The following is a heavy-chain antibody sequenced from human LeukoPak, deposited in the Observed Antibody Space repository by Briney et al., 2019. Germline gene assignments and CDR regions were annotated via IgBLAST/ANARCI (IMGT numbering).Heavy chain of an antibody. CDR2: VYSGGST. V-gene: IGHV3-66*02. J-gene: IGHJ5*02. CDR3: ARSIVATINA. D-gene: IGHD5-12*01. Sequence: GGSLRLSCASSGLTVSSKYIRWVRQAPGRGLGWVSGVYSGGSTCYADSVKGRFTISRDNSKNTLYLKMNSLRAEDRTVYYCARSIVATINAWGQGTLVTVSS. CDR1: GLTVSSKY.